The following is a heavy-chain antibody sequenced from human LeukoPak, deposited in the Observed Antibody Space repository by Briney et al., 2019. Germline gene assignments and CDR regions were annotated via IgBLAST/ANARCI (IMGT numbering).Heavy chain of an antibody. Sequence: PSGTLSLTCAVSGGSISSSNWWSWVRQPPGKGLEWIGEIYHSGSTNYNPSLKSRVTISVDKSKNQFSLKLSSVTAADTAVYYCARRYRPGIAAAGTGDWFDPWGQGTLVTVFS. CDR1: GGSISSSNW. V-gene: IGHV4-4*02. D-gene: IGHD6-13*01. CDR3: ARRYRPGIAAAGTGDWFDP. CDR2: IYHSGST. J-gene: IGHJ5*02.